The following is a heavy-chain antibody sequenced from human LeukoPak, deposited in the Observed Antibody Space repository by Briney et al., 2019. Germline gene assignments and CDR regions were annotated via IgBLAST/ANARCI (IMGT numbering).Heavy chain of an antibody. Sequence: PSETLSLTCTVSGGSISSFYWSWIRRPPGKGLEWIGYIYNSESTNYNPSLKSGVTISVDTSKNQFSLMLTSVTASDTAVYYCARHCSGGSCPLSFDAFDIWGQGTMVTVSS. V-gene: IGHV4-59*08. J-gene: IGHJ3*02. CDR2: IYNSEST. CDR1: GGSISSFY. CDR3: ARHCSGGSCPLSFDAFDI. D-gene: IGHD2-15*01.